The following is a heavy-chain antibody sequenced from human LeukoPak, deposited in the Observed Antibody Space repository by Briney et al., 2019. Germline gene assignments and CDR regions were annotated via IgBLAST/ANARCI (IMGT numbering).Heavy chain of an antibody. CDR2: IKHDGSER. CDR1: GFSFSSYW. J-gene: IGHJ4*02. V-gene: IGHV3-7*03. CDR3: ARVTSRDPLHY. D-gene: IGHD2-21*02. Sequence: GGSLRLSCAASGFSFSSYWMSWVRQAPGKGLEWLANIKHDGSERYYVGSVKGRFTISRDNAKNSLYLQINSLRAEDTAFYYCARVTSRDPLHYWGQGTLVTVSS.